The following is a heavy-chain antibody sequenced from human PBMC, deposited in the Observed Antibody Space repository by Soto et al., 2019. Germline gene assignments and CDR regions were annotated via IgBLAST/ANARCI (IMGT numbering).Heavy chain of an antibody. V-gene: IGHV4-30-2*01. CDR3: ARVPDR. Sequence: TLSLTCAVSGGSISSGGYSWSWIRQPPGKGLEWIGYMYHSGSTYYNPSLKSRVTISVDRSKNQFSLKLSSVTAADTAVYYCARVPDRWGQGTLVTVSS. J-gene: IGHJ5*02. D-gene: IGHD2-2*01. CDR2: MYHSGST. CDR1: GGSISSGGYS.